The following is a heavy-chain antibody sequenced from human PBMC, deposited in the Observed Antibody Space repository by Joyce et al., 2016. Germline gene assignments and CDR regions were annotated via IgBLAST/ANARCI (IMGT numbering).Heavy chain of an antibody. J-gene: IGHJ3*02. CDR1: GGNFYDYT. CDR3: TRGRIEYSKTFNAYDI. D-gene: IGHD2/OR15-2a*01. CDR2: VSPSVGVA. V-gene: IGHV1-69*04. Sequence: VQLVQSGVEVKKPASSVKASCKVSGGNFYDYTITWVRQAPGQGLEWMGRVSPSVGVANYARKFRGRFAHTADKSTATAYLELNSRRLDDTAMFFCTRGRIEYSKTFNAYDIWGQGTMVTVSS.